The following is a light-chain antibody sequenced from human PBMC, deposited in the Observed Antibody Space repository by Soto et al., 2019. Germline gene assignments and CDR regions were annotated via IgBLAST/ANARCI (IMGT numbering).Light chain of an antibody. CDR1: QTISSW. CDR3: QHYNGYSDA. J-gene: IGKJ1*01. CDR2: KAS. Sequence: DIQMTQSPSTLSGSVGDRVTITCRASQTISSWLAWYQQKPGKAPKLLIYKASTLKSGVPSRFSGSGSGTEFTLTISSLQPDDLATYYCQHYNGYSDAFGQGTKV. V-gene: IGKV1-5*03.